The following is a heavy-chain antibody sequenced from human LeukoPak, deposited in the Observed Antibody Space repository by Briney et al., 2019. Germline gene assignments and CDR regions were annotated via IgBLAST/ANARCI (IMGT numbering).Heavy chain of an antibody. D-gene: IGHD1-14*01. Sequence: SETLSLTCTVSGGSVSGGNYYCSWTRQSPGKGLEWIGYIHYSGSTVYSPSLKSRVTMPIDTSKNQFSLNLSSVTAADTAVYYCARTGSTGGYWGQGTLVTVSS. CDR3: ARTGSTGGY. J-gene: IGHJ4*02. V-gene: IGHV4-61*01. CDR1: GGSVSGGNYY. CDR2: IHYSGST.